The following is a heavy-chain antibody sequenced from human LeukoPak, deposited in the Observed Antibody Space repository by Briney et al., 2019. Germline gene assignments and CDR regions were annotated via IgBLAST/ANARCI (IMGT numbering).Heavy chain of an antibody. J-gene: IGHJ4*02. CDR2: IIPMFGTA. V-gene: IGHV1-69*06. Sequence: GASVKVSCKASGGTFSSYAISWVRQAPGQGLEWMGGIIPMFGTANYAQKFQGRVTITADKSTSTAYVELSSLRSEDTAVYYCARLEWFGELYFGYWGQGTLVTVSS. D-gene: IGHD3-10*01. CDR3: ARLEWFGELYFGY. CDR1: GGTFSSYA.